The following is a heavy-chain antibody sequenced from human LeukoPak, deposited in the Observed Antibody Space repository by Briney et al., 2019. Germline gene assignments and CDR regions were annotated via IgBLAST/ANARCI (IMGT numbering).Heavy chain of an antibody. J-gene: IGHJ5*02. CDR2: MYYSGST. CDR3: ARPYYYDSRIDP. V-gene: IGHV4-30-4*01. D-gene: IGHD3-22*01. CDR1: GGSISSGDYY. Sequence: PSQTLSLTCTVSGGSISSGDYYWSWIRQPPGKGLEWIAYMYYSGSTYYNPSLKSRVTMSADTSKSQLSLKLSSVTAADRAVYYRARPYYYDSRIDPWGQGILVTVSS.